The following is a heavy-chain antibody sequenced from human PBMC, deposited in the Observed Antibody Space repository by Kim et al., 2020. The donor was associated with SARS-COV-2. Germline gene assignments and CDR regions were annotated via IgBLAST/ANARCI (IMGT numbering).Heavy chain of an antibody. V-gene: IGHV1-3*01. D-gene: IGHD4-17*01. J-gene: IGHJ3*02. Sequence: KFQGRVTITRDTSASTAYMELSSLRSEDTAVYYCARRPPDYGDFFAFDIWGQGTMVTVSS. CDR3: ARRPPDYGDFFAFDI.